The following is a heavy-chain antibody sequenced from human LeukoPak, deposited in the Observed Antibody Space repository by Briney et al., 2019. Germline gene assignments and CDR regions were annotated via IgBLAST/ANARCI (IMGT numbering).Heavy chain of an antibody. D-gene: IGHD2-8*02. J-gene: IGHJ4*02. CDR2: ISSSSSYI. CDR1: GFTFSSYS. V-gene: IGHV3-21*06. CDR3: ARAPATNEWRCMDY. Sequence: GGCLRLSCAASGFTFSSYSMNWVRQAPGKGLEWVSSISSSSSYIYYADSVKGRFTISRDNAKNSLYLQMNSLRAEDTAVYYCARAPATNEWRCMDYWGQGTLVTVSS.